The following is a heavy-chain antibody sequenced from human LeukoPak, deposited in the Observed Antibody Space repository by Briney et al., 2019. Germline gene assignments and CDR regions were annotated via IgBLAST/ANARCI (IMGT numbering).Heavy chain of an antibody. Sequence: EASVKVSCKASGGTFTTYDINWVRQATGQGLEWMGWMNPSSGNTGYAQKVQGRVTMTRDTSISTAYMELSSLRSEDTAVYYCARGRSSWYGANNWFDPWGQGTLVTVSS. CDR3: ARGRSSWYGANNWFDP. J-gene: IGHJ5*02. V-gene: IGHV1-8*01. CDR1: GGTFTTYD. D-gene: IGHD6-13*01. CDR2: MNPSSGNT.